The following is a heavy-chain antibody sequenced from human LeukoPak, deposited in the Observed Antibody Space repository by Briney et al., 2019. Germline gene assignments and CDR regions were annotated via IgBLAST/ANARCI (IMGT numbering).Heavy chain of an antibody. Sequence: PGGSLRLSCAASGFTFSDYYMSWIRQAPGKGLEWVSYISSSGSTIYYADSVKGRFTIFRDNAKNSLYLQMNSLRAEDTAVYYCAREVGDYQLGYYYMDVWGKGTTVTVSS. J-gene: IGHJ6*03. V-gene: IGHV3-11*04. CDR1: GFTFSDYY. CDR2: ISSSGSTI. D-gene: IGHD4-17*01. CDR3: AREVGDYQLGYYYMDV.